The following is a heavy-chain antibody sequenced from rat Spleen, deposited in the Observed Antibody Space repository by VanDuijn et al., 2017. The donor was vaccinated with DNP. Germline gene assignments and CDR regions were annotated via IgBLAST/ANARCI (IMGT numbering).Heavy chain of an antibody. CDR3: ARGAWTTLYYFDY. J-gene: IGHJ2*01. V-gene: IGHV5-22*01. CDR1: GFTFSDYA. D-gene: IGHD1-10*01. CDR2: ISYEGSST. Sequence: EVQLVESGGGLVQPGRSLKLSCAASGFTFSDYAMAWVRQAPKKGLEWVASISYEGSSTYYGDSVKGRVTISRDNAKSTLYLQMDSLRSEDTATYYCARGAWTTLYYFDYWGQGVMVTVSS.